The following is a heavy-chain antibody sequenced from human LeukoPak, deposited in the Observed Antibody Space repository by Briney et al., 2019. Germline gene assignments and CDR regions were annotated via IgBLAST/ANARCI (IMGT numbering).Heavy chain of an antibody. CDR1: GYTFNSYD. J-gene: IGHJ4*02. D-gene: IGHD6-19*01. CDR2: VSPRNGNP. Sequence: GASVTVSCRASGYTFNSYDNNWVRQAPRPGLEWMGLVSPRNGNPGYTHQFQGRGTMTWDPSTSTAYMEMRSLRYEDRAVYYCVRVSSGWQDFDYWGQGTLVTVSS. V-gene: IGHV1-8*01. CDR3: VRVSSGWQDFDY.